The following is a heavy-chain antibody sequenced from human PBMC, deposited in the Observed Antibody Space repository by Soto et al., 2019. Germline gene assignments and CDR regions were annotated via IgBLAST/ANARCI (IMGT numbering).Heavy chain of an antibody. V-gene: IGHV3-13*01. Sequence: GGSLRLSCAASGFTFSSYAMHWVRQATGKGLEWVSAIGTAGDTYYPGSVKGRFTISRENAKNSLYLQMNSLRAEDTAVYYCAREGGAVAGTSYYYGMDVWGQGTTVTVSS. CDR3: AREGGAVAGTSYYYGMDV. J-gene: IGHJ6*02. CDR1: GFTFSSYA. CDR2: IGTAGDT. D-gene: IGHD6-19*01.